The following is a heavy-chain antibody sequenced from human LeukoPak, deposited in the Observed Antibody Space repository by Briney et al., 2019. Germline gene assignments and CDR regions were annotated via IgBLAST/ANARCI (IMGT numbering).Heavy chain of an antibody. V-gene: IGHV3-30*02. J-gene: IGHJ4*02. D-gene: IGHD5-24*01. CDR2: IRDDGSNE. CDR3: AKDRQWLQLNFDS. CDR1: RFTFSTYG. Sequence: GGSLRLSCTSSRFTFSTYGMHWVRQAPGKGLEWVAFIRDDGSNEYYADSVKGRLTISRDTSKNTLYLQMNSLRVEDTAVYYCAKDRQWLQLNFDSWGQGTLVTVSS.